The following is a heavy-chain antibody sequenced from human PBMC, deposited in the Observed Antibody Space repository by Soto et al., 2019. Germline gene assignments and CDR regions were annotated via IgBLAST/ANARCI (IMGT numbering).Heavy chain of an antibody. J-gene: IGHJ6*02. D-gene: IGHD3-10*01. CDR3: AKIGTYLRMDV. CDR2: ISSGSGTT. V-gene: IGHV3-48*01. Sequence: EVQLVESGGGLVPPGGSLRLSCAVSGFTFSSYSMNWVRQAPGKGLEWVSYISSGSGTTYYADSVKGRFSISRDNANNSLYLQMNSLRVEDTAVYYCAKIGTYLRMDVWGQGTTVTVSS. CDR1: GFTFSSYS.